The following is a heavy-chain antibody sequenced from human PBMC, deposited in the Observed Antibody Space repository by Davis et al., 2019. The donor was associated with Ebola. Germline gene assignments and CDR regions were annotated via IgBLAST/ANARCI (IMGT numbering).Heavy chain of an antibody. CDR1: GYTFTGYY. J-gene: IGHJ3*02. V-gene: IGHV1-2*02. D-gene: IGHD2-15*01. CDR3: ARTRAPIVVVVDATSGFDI. CDR2: INPNRGGT. Sequence: ASVKVSCKASGYTFTGYYMHWVRQAPGQGLEWLGWINPNRGGTNYAQKFQGRVTMTRATSISPAYMELSRLRSDDTAVYYCARTRAPIVVVVDATSGFDIWGQGTMVTVSS.